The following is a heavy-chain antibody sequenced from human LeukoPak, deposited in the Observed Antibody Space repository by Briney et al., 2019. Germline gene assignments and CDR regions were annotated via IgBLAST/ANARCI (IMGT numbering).Heavy chain of an antibody. CDR3: AKESGEFHFDY. J-gene: IGHJ4*02. D-gene: IGHD3-10*01. V-gene: IGHV3-23*01. Sequence: GGSLRLSCAASGFTFSSYSMLWVRQAPGKGLEWVSGISGSGGSTYYADSVKGRFTISRDNSKNTLDLQMNSLRAEDTAVYYCAKESGEFHFDYWGQGTLVTVSS. CDR2: ISGSGGST. CDR1: GFTFSSYS.